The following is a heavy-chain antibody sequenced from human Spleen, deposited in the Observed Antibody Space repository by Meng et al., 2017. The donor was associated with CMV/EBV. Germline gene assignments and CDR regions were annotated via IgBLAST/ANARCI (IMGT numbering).Heavy chain of an antibody. CDR3: AKGQGDFWSGYGEHDY. CDR2: ISGSGHDT. V-gene: IGHV3-23*01. Sequence: GESLKISCAASGFTFGNYAMTWVRQAPGKGLEWVSSISGSGHDTYYADSVKGRFTISRDNSKTSVYLQMNSLRGEDTAVYYCAKGQGDFWSGYGEHDYWGQGTLVTVSS. D-gene: IGHD3-3*01. J-gene: IGHJ4*02. CDR1: GFTFGNYA.